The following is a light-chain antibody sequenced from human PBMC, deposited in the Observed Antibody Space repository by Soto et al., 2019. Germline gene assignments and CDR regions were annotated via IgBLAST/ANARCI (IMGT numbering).Light chain of an antibody. J-gene: IGLJ3*02. V-gene: IGLV1-44*01. Sequence: QSVLTQPPSASGTPGQRVTISCSGSSSNIESYTVNWYQQLPGTAPKLLIYSNNQRPSGVPDRFSGSKSGTSASLAISGLQSEDEADFYCAGWDDSLNGWVFGGGTMLTVL. CDR2: SNN. CDR3: AGWDDSLNGWV. CDR1: SSNIESYT.